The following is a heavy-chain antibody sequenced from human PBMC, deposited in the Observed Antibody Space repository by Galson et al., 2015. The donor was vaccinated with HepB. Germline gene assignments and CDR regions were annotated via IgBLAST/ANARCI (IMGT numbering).Heavy chain of an antibody. CDR1: GLAFSTQS. V-gene: IGHV3-21*01. D-gene: IGHD3-10*01. Sequence: SLRLSCAASGLAFSTQSVNWVRQAPGKGLEWVSSISTDGKNMYYAASVRGRFAISRDNAKTSVLLEMDSLRVEDTAVYYCATSRWFGELSPLYGMDVWGQGTTVTVSS. J-gene: IGHJ6*02. CDR3: ATSRWFGELSPLYGMDV. CDR2: ISTDGKNM.